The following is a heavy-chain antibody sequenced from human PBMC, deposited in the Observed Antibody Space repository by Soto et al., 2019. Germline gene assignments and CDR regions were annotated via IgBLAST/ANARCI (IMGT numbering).Heavy chain of an antibody. CDR3: ASGIQLWLRRINNGYSG. V-gene: IGHV1-69*12. CDR1: GGTFSTYA. CDR2: IIPMFGTA. Sequence: QVQLVQSGAEVKKPESSVKVSCKAPGGTFSTYAISWVRQAPGQGLEWMGGIIPMFGTANYAQRFQDRVTITADESTNTVYMELSSLRSEDTAVYFCASGIQLWLRRINNGYSGWGQGTLVT. D-gene: IGHD5-18*01. J-gene: IGHJ4*02.